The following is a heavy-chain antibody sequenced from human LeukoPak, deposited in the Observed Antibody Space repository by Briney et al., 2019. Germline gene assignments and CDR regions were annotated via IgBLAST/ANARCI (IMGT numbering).Heavy chain of an antibody. CDR2: IYTSGST. V-gene: IGHV4-61*02. CDR3: ARYSSGWYSFDY. CDR1: GGSISSGSYY. Sequence: PSETLSLTCTVSGGSISSGSYYWSWIRQPAGKGLEWIGRIYTSGSTNYNPSLKSRVTIPVDTSKNQFSLKLSSVTAADTAVYYCARYSSGWYSFDYWGQGTLVTVSS. J-gene: IGHJ4*02. D-gene: IGHD6-19*01.